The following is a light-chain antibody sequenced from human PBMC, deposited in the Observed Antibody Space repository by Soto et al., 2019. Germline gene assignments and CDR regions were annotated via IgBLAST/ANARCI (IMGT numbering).Light chain of an antibody. CDR1: QSFSSY. Sequence: EIVLTQSPATLSLSPGERATLSCRASQSFSSYLAWYQPKPGQAPRLLIYDASKRATGIPARFSGRGSGTDFTLTIISLEPEDFAVYYCQQRSNWPPVITCGQGIRLEIK. V-gene: IGKV3-11*01. CDR3: QQRSNWPPVIT. CDR2: DAS. J-gene: IGKJ5*01.